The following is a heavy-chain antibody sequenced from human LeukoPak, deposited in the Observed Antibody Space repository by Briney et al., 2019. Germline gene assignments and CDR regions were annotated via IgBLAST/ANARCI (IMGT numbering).Heavy chain of an antibody. CDR1: GFTFSNFG. D-gene: IGHD5-24*01. CDR2: ISYDGKNE. CDR3: AKQMAVDYFDY. J-gene: IGHJ4*02. V-gene: IGHV3-30*18. Sequence: GGSLRLSCAASGFTFSNFGMHWVRQAPGKGLEWVAVISYDGKNEYYTDSVKGRFTISRDNAKNTRYLQMNSLRAEDTAVYYCAKQMAVDYFDYWGQGTLVTVSS.